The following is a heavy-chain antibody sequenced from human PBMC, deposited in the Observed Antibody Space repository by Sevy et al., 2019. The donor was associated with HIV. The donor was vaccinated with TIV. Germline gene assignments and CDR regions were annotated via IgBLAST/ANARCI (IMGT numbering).Heavy chain of an antibody. Sequence: SETLSLTCTVSGGSISSGNYYWHWIRQPPGKGLEWIGYISYTGNTYYNPSLKSPVTISVDTSNNQFSLWLTSVTAADTAVYYCARDAPEYTSSSVWFDPWGQGTLVTVSS. V-gene: IGHV4-30-4*01. J-gene: IGHJ5*02. CDR2: ISYTGNT. D-gene: IGHD6-6*01. CDR1: GGSISSGNYY. CDR3: ARDAPEYTSSSVWFDP.